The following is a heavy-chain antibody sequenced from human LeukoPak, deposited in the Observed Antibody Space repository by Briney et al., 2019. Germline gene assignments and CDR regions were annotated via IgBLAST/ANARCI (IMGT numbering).Heavy chain of an antibody. CDR1: GFTFSTHA. Sequence: GRSLRLSCAASGFTFSTHAMHWVRQAPGKGLEWVAFMSYDGSNKYYSDSVKGRFTIPRDNAKNSLYLQMNSLRAEDTAVYYCARVVGGWYDYWGQGTLVTVSS. CDR2: MSYDGSNK. V-gene: IGHV3-30-3*01. D-gene: IGHD6-19*01. CDR3: ARVVGGWYDY. J-gene: IGHJ4*02.